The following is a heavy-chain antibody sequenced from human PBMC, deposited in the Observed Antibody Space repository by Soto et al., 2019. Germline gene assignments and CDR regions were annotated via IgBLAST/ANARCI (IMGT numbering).Heavy chain of an antibody. CDR2: INHSGST. V-gene: IGHV4-34*01. CDR1: CWAFSGYY. J-gene: IGHJ5*02. CDR3: ARSYYDTTGFAVDP. D-gene: IGHD3-22*01. Sequence: PSETLSLTCAVDCWAFSGYYWTRIRQPPGPGLEWIGEINHSGSTNYSPSLKSRVTISVETSKNQFSMKVTSVTAADTAVYYCARSYYDTTGFAVDPWGQGTLVTVSS.